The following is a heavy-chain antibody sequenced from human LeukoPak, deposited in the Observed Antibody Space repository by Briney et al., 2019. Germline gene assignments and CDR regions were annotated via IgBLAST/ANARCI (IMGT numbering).Heavy chain of an antibody. J-gene: IGHJ2*01. CDR1: GFTFDDYA. CDR3: ARAPGIMVRGVYWYFDL. CDR2: INWNNGNT. Sequence: GGSLRLSCVASGFTFDDYAMTWVRQVPGKGLEWVSAINWNNGNTDYADSVEGRFTISRDNAKNSLYLQMNSLRAEDTAVYYCARAPGIMVRGVYWYFDLWGRGTLVTVSS. V-gene: IGHV3-20*04. D-gene: IGHD3-10*01.